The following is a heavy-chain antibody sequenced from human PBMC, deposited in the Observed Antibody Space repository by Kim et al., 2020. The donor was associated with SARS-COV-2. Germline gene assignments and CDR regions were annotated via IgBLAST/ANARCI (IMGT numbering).Heavy chain of an antibody. J-gene: IGHJ4*02. V-gene: IGHV3-23*01. D-gene: IGHD1-26*01. CDR3: AKDPHRWELLGRADY. Sequence: DSVKGRFTISRDNSKNTLYLHMNSLRAEDTAVYYCAKDPHRWELLGRADYWGQGTLVTVSS.